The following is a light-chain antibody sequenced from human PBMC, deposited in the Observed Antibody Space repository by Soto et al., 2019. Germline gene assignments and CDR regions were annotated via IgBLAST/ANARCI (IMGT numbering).Light chain of an antibody. CDR3: QQRSNWPAN. CDR1: QTIRDNY. CDR2: GAS. Sequence: VVMTQSPATLSVSPGERATLSCRASQTIRDNYLAWYQQKPGQAPRLLIYGASARATGIPDRFSGSGSGTDFTLTISSLQPGDFAVYYCQQRSNWPANFGQGTRLEMK. V-gene: IGKV3D-20*02. J-gene: IGKJ5*01.